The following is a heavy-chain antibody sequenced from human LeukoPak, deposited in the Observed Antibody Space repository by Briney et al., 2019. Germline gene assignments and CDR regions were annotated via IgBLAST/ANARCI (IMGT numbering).Heavy chain of an antibody. Sequence: QPGGSLRLSCAAPGSTFSSYAMSWVRPAPGKGLAWVSAFSGSGGSTYYTDSVKGRFTISRDKSKSTLYLQMSSLRAEDTAVYCCAKRNYSSTSGYTADYWGQGTLVTVS. CDR3: AKRNYSSTSGYTADY. V-gene: IGHV3-23*01. CDR2: FSGSGGST. J-gene: IGHJ4*02. D-gene: IGHD2-2*02. CDR1: GSTFSSYA.